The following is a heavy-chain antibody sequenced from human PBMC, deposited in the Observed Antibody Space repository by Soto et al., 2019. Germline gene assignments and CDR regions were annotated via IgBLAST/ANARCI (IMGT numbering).Heavy chain of an antibody. CDR2: IGRSGETI. D-gene: IGHD6-6*01. CDR3: ARDSRGGAARRPTFYY. CDR1: GFTFSSFE. V-gene: IGHV3-48*03. J-gene: IGHJ4*02. Sequence: GGSLRLSCVGSGFTFSSFEMNWVRQTPGKGLEWLSYIGRSGETIYYADSVKGRFTISRDNAKSSLFLQMTGLRDEDTGIYYCARDSRGGAARRPTFYYWGRGTLVTVSS.